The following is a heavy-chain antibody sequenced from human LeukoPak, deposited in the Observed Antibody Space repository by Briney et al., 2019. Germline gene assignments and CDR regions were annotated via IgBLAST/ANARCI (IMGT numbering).Heavy chain of an antibody. CDR1: GGSFSGYY. V-gene: IGHV4-34*01. Sequence: PSETLSLTCAVYGGSFSGYYWSWIRQPPGKGLEWIGEINHSGSTNYNPSLKSRVTISVDTSKNQFSLKLSSVTAADTAVYYCARGRIAARSDDYWGQGTLATVSS. D-gene: IGHD6-6*01. J-gene: IGHJ4*02. CDR2: INHSGST. CDR3: ARGRIAARSDDY.